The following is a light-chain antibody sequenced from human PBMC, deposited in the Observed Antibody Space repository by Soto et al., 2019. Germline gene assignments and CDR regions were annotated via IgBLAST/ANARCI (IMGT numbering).Light chain of an antibody. Sequence: EIVLTQSPGTLSLSAGERATLSCRASQSVASSYLAWYQQKPGQAPRLLIYGASSRAAGIPDRFSGSGSGTDFTLTISRLEPEDFAVYYCQQYGSPSPTFGPGTKVDIK. V-gene: IGKV3-20*01. CDR1: QSVASSY. CDR3: QQYGSPSPT. CDR2: GAS. J-gene: IGKJ3*01.